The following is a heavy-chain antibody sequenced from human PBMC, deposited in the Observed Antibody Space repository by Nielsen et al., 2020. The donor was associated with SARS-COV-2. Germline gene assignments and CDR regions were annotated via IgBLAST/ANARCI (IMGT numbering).Heavy chain of an antibody. J-gene: IGHJ1*01. D-gene: IGHD3-22*01. V-gene: IGHV3-9*01. CDR2: ISWNSGSI. CDR3: AKDTHPDYYDSSGYYYAFQH. CDR1: GFTFDDYA. Sequence: LSLTCAASGFTFDDYAMHWVRQAPGKGLEWVSGISWNSGSIGYADSVKGRFTISRDNAKNSLYLQMNSLRAEDTALYYCAKDTHPDYYDSSGYYYAFQHWGQGTLVTVSS.